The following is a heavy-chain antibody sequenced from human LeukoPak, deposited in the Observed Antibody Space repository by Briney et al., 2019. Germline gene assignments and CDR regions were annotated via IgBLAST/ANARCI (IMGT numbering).Heavy chain of an antibody. CDR1: GFTFSSYA. J-gene: IGHJ3*02. Sequence: PGGSLRLSCVASGFTFSSYAMTWVRQAPGKGLEWVSASSGSGPDTYYADSVKGRFTISRDNSKNTLYLQMTSLRAEDTAVYFCAKVFGGTYSSFDISGQGTMATVSS. CDR2: SSGSGPDT. V-gene: IGHV3-23*01. CDR3: AKVFGGTYSSFDI. D-gene: IGHD1-26*01.